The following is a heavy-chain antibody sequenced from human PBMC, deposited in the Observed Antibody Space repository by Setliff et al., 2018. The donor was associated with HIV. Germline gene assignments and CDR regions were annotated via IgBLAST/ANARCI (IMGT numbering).Heavy chain of an antibody. J-gene: IGHJ6*03. CDR2: IIPVFGTA. Sequence: SVQVSCKASGGTFSDSAINWVRQAPGQGLEWMGRIIPVFGTANYAPKFPDRVTITADKSTSTAYLELSSLRSDDTAVYYCAKEVATTYYYRYMDVWGTG. CDR1: GGTFSDSA. D-gene: IGHD5-12*01. V-gene: IGHV1-69*06. CDR3: AKEVATTYYYRYMDV.